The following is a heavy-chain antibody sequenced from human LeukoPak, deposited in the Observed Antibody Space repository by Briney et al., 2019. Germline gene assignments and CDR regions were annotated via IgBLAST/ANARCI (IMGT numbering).Heavy chain of an antibody. J-gene: IGHJ5*02. D-gene: IGHD5-12*01. CDR2: MNPNSGNT. Sequence: ASVKVSCKASGYTFTSYDINWVRQATGQGLEWTGWMNPNSGNTGYAQKFQGRVTMTRNTSISTAYMELSSLRSEDTAVYYCARLADSGYDWSWFDPWGQGTLVTVSS. CDR1: GYTFTSYD. V-gene: IGHV1-8*01. CDR3: ARLADSGYDWSWFDP.